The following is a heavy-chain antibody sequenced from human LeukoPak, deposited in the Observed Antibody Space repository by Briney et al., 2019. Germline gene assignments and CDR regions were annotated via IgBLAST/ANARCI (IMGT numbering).Heavy chain of an antibody. V-gene: IGHV1-69*13. Sequence: ASVKVSCTASGGTFSSYAISWVRQAPGQGLEWMGGIIPIFGTANYAQKFQGRVTITADESTSTAYMELSSLRSEDTAVYYCARDLGYCSSTSCSYLSFDYWGQGTLVTVSS. D-gene: IGHD2-2*01. J-gene: IGHJ4*02. CDR1: GGTFSSYA. CDR3: ARDLGYCSSTSCSYLSFDY. CDR2: IIPIFGTA.